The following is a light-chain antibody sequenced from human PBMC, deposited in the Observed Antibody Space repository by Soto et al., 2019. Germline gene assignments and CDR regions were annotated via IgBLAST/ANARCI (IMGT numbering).Light chain of an antibody. J-gene: IGLJ1*01. CDR2: GNT. V-gene: IGLV1-40*01. Sequence: QSVLTQPPSVSGAPGQRVTLSCTGSGSNIGAGYDVDWYQHLPSTAPKVLIYGNTNRPSGVPDRFSGSKSGTSASLAITGLQAEDEADYYCSSYTSSSPYVFGTGTKLTVL. CDR1: GSNIGAGYD. CDR3: SSYTSSSPYV.